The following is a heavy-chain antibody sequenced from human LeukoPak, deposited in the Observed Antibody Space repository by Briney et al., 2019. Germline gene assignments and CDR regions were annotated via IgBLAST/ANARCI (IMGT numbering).Heavy chain of an antibody. D-gene: IGHD3-10*01. CDR1: GGSLSPYY. CDR3: AKEGAESFPDAFDI. J-gene: IGHJ3*02. CDR2: ISCSGST. Sequence: PSDPRSRTCSVSGGSLSPYYWSWLGQPPGKGLEWIGYISCSGSTKNNPSLKSRVTISVDTSKNQVSLKMTSVTAADTAVYYCAKEGAESFPDAFDIWGQGTMITVSS. V-gene: IGHV4-59*01.